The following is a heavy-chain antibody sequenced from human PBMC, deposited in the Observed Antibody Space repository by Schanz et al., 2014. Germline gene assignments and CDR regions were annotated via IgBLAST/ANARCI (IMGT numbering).Heavy chain of an antibody. D-gene: IGHD3-3*01. CDR3: VRHGNYEFWHGPTPQFEN. J-gene: IGHJ4*02. CDR1: GGSISTSSRY. Sequence: QLHLQESGPGLAKPSETLSLICSVSGGSISTSSRYWGWIRQSPGKGLEWLGRLYYTGKTHYNPPLKSKVPIPQDPSKNQFPLNLTSVTAADTAVYYCVRHGNYEFWHGPTPQFENWGQGTLVTVS. CDR2: LYYTGKT. V-gene: IGHV4-39*01.